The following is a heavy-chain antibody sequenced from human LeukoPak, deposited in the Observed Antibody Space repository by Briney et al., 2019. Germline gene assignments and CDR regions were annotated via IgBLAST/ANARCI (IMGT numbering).Heavy chain of an antibody. D-gene: IGHD2-2*01. CDR1: GYTFTSYG. V-gene: IGHV1-18*01. CDR3: ARADDCSSTSCYDLRYNWFDP. J-gene: IGHJ5*02. CDR2: ISAYNGNT. Sequence: GASVKVSCKASGYTFTSYGISWVRQAPGQGLEWMGWISAYNGNTNYAQKLQGRVTMTTDTSTSTAYMELRSLRSDDTAVYYCARADDCSSTSCYDLRYNWFDPWGQGTLVTVSS.